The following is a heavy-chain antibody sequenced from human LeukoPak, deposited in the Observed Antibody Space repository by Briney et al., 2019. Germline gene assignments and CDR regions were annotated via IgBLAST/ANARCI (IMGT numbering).Heavy chain of an antibody. CDR2: IYYSGST. Sequence: SETLSLTCTVPGGSISSYYWSWIRQPPGKGLEWIGYIYYSGSTNYNPSLKSRVTISVDTSKHQFSLKLSSVTAADTAVYYCARRGIHVPSMVRGVIRDWGQGTLVTVSS. V-gene: IGHV4-59*01. CDR1: GGSISSYY. J-gene: IGHJ4*02. D-gene: IGHD3-10*01. CDR3: ARRGIHVPSMVRGVIRD.